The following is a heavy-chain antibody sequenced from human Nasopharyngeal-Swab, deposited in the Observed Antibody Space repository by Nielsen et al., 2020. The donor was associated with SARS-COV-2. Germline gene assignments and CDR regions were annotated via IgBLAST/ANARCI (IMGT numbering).Heavy chain of an antibody. D-gene: IGHD5-12*01. V-gene: IGHV3-11*03. CDR1: GFSFSGYY. CDR2: ISSTSSHT. J-gene: IGHJ4*02. CDR3: PSQRGGSGYDR. Sequence: GGSLRLSCAASGFSFSGYYMSWIRQAPGKGLEWVAYISSTSSHTNYADSVKGRFTISRDNAKNSLYLQMDSLRAEDTAVYYCPSQRGGSGYDRWGQGTLVTVSS.